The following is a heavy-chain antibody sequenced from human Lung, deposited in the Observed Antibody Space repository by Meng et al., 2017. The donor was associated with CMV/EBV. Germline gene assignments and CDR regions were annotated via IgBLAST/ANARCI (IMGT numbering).Heavy chain of an antibody. D-gene: IGHD2-15*01. CDR1: GYTFTSYG. CDR3: ASGSWVGAFDI. Sequence: ASXXVSCKASGYTFTSYGISWVRQAPGQGLEWMGWISAYNGNTNYAQKLQGRVTMTTDTSTSTAYMELRSLRPDDTAVYYCASGSWVGAFDIWGQGTMVTVSS. V-gene: IGHV1-18*01. CDR2: ISAYNGNT. J-gene: IGHJ3*02.